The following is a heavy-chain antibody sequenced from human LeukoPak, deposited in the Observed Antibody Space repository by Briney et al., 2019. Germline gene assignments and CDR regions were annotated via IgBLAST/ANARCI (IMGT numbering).Heavy chain of an antibody. V-gene: IGHV7-4-1*02. Sequence: ASVKVSCKASGYTFTNYAMNWVRQAPGQGLQWMGWINTNTGNPTYAQGFTGRFVFSLDTSVSTTYLQISSLKAEDTAVYYCARGTLGDYIFYYYYMDVWGKGTTVTVSS. J-gene: IGHJ6*03. D-gene: IGHD4-17*01. CDR3: ARGTLGDYIFYYYYMDV. CDR2: INTNTGNP. CDR1: GYTFTNYA.